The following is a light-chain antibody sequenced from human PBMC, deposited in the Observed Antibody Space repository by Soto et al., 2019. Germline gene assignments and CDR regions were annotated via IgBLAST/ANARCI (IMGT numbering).Light chain of an antibody. CDR3: QQYGSSAPIT. CDR2: DAS. V-gene: IGKV3-20*01. CDR1: QSVSSY. Sequence: EILMTPSPATLSVSPGERATLCCRASQSVSSYLAWYQQKPGQAPRLLIYDASNRATGIPDRFSGSGSETDFTLTISRLEPEDFALYYCQQYGSSAPITFGQGTRLEIK. J-gene: IGKJ5*01.